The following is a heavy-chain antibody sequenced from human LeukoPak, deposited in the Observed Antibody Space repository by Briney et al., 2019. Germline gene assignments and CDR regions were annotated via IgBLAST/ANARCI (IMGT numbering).Heavy chain of an antibody. J-gene: IGHJ4*02. V-gene: IGHV1-18*01. CDR1: GYTFFTYG. CDR3: ARQYGDNSGSLDH. Sequence: ASVEVSCKASGYTFFTYGVTWVRQAPGQGLEWMGWISTYNGNTIAQKFQGRVTLTTATSTSTAYMDLRSLKSDDTAVYYCARQYGDNSGSLDHWGQGTLVTVSS. D-gene: IGHD4-23*01. CDR2: ISTYNGNT.